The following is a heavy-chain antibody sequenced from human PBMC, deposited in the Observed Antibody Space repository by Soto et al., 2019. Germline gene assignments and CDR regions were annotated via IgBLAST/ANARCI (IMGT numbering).Heavy chain of an antibody. J-gene: IGHJ6*02. CDR3: ARPGPMYGMDV. CDR2: IYYSGST. Sequence: QLQLQESGPGLVKPSETLSLTCTVSGGSISSSSYYWGWIRQPPGKGLEWIGSIYYSGSTYYNPSLKSRVTISVDTSKNQFSLKLSSVTAADTAVYYCARPGPMYGMDVWGQGTTVTVSS. V-gene: IGHV4-39*01. CDR1: GGSISSSSYY. D-gene: IGHD3-10*01.